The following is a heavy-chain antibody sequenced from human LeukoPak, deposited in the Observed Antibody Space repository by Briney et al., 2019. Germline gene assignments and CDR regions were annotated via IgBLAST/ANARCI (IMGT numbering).Heavy chain of an antibody. Sequence: GGSLRLSCAASGFTFSSYAMSWVRQAPGKGLEWVSSISSSSYIYYADSVKGRFTISRDNAKNSLYLQMKSLRAEDTAVYYCARDRESSSWFDYWGQGTLVTVSS. D-gene: IGHD6-13*01. J-gene: IGHJ4*02. CDR2: ISSSSYI. V-gene: IGHV3-21*01. CDR1: GFTFSSYA. CDR3: ARDRESSSWFDY.